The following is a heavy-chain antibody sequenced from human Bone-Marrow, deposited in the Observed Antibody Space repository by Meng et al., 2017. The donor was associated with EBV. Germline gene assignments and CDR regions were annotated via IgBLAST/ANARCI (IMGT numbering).Heavy chain of an antibody. CDR1: GGSFSGYY. J-gene: IGHJ4*02. Sequence: QVQLQQWGAVLLKPSETMSLTCAVYGGSFSGYYWSWIRQPPVKGLEWIGEINHSGSTNYNPSLKSRVTISVDTSKNQFSLKLSSVTAADTAVYYCSSWASSIAARPPYYWGQGTLVTVSS. CDR3: SSWASSIAARPPYY. CDR2: INHSGST. V-gene: IGHV4-34*01. D-gene: IGHD6-6*01.